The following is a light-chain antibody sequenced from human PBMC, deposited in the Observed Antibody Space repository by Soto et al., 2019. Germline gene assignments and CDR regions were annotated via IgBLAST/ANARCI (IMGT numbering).Light chain of an antibody. J-gene: IGLJ1*01. CDR3: CSYVGNSVDV. CDR1: SSDVGSYNL. Sequence: QSALTQPASVSGSPGQSITISCTGTSSDVGSYNLVSWYQQHPGKAPKLMIYEDNKRPSGVSDRFSGSKSGNTASLTISGLQAEDEADYYCCSYVGNSVDVFGTATKLTVL. V-gene: IGLV2-23*01. CDR2: EDN.